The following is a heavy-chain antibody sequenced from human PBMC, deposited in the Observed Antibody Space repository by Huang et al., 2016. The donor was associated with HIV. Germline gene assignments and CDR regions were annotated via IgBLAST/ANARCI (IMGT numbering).Heavy chain of an antibody. Sequence: QVQLVQSGAEVKKPGASVKVSCKASGYTFSNYDIKWVRQATGQGLEWVGWMNPKGGNRGYAQKFQGRVTFTRNTSIKTGYMEVSSLRSEDTAVYFCARGTQYGDYGLGHYQYYMDVWGEGTTVTVSS. CDR1: GYTFSNYD. J-gene: IGHJ6*03. V-gene: IGHV1-8*03. D-gene: IGHD4-17*01. CDR3: ARGTQYGDYGLGHYQYYMDV. CDR2: MNPKGGNR.